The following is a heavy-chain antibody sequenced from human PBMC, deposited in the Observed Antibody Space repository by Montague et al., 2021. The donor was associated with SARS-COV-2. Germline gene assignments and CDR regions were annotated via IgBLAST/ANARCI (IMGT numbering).Heavy chain of an antibody. CDR2: INHSGNT. J-gene: IGHJ4*02. V-gene: IGHV4-34*01. D-gene: IGHD3-22*01. CDR1: GGSFSGYH. CDR3: ARGLTDISMIVVVLLGASHYCDS. Sequence: SETLSLTCAVYGGSFSGYHWSWIRQPPGQGLEWIGEINHSGNTNYNPSLKSRVTISRDTSKSQFSLKLSSVTAADTAVYYCARGLTDISMIVVVLLGASHYCDSWGQGTLVTVSS.